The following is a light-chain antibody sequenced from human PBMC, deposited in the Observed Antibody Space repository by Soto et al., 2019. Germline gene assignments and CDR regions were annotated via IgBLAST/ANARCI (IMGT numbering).Light chain of an antibody. CDR1: SSNVGAHYG. CDR3: QSYDSGLSAVV. J-gene: IGLJ2*01. Sequence: QSVLTQPPSVSGAPGQRVTISCTGSSSNVGAHYGVHWYQQLPGTAPKLLIYTNDNRASGVPDRFSGSKSGTSASLAITELQAEDEADYYCQSYDSGLSAVVFGGGTKLTVL. CDR2: TND. V-gene: IGLV1-40*01.